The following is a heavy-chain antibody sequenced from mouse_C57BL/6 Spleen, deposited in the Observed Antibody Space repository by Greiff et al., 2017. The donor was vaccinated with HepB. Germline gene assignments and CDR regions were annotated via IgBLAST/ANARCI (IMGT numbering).Heavy chain of an antibody. CDR3: ARDYDYDVRFAY. CDR1: GYSFTSYY. V-gene: IGHV1-66*01. D-gene: IGHD2-4*01. Sequence: QVQLKESGPELVKPGASVKISCKASGYSFTSYYIHWVKQRPGQGLEWIGWIYPGSGNTKYNEKFKGKATLTADTSSSTAYMQLSSLTSEDSAVYYCARDYDYDVRFAYWGQGTLVTVSA. J-gene: IGHJ3*01. CDR2: IYPGSGNT.